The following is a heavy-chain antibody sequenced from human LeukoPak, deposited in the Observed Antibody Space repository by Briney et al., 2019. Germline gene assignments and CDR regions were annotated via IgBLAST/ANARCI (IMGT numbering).Heavy chain of an antibody. J-gene: IGHJ4*02. CDR3: ARTQSDFWSGTIDY. CDR1: GGSISSATYY. D-gene: IGHD3-3*01. Sequence: KASETLSLTCTVSGGSISSATYYWGWIRQPPGKGLEWIGIIYYSGSTYYNPSLKSRVTISVDTSKNQFSLNVSSVTAADTAVYYCARTQSDFWSGTIDYWGQGTLVTVSS. CDR2: IYYSGST. V-gene: IGHV4-39*01.